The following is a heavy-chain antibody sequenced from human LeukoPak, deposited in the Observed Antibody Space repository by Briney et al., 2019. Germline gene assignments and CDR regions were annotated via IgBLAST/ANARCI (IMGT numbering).Heavy chain of an antibody. CDR1: GFTFSNAW. V-gene: IGHV4-34*01. Sequence: GSLRLSCAASGFTFSNAWMSWVRQAPGKGLEWIGEINHSGSTNYNPSLKSRVTISVDTSKNQFSLKLSSVTAADTAVYYCARIELVRGSYGMDVWGKGTTVTVSS. CDR2: INHSGST. CDR3: ARIELVRGSYGMDV. D-gene: IGHD3-10*01. J-gene: IGHJ6*04.